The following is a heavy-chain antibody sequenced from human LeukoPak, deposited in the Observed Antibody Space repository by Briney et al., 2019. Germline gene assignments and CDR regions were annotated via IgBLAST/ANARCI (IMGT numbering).Heavy chain of an antibody. Sequence: ASVKVSCKASGYTFTGYYMHWVRQAPGQGLEWMGWINPNSGGTNYAQKFQGRVTMTRDTSISTAYMELSRLRSDDTAVYYCARGKYYDSSGYTNAFDIWGQGTMVTVSS. CDR1: GYTFTGYY. CDR2: INPNSGGT. CDR3: ARGKYYDSSGYTNAFDI. V-gene: IGHV1-2*02. J-gene: IGHJ3*02. D-gene: IGHD3-22*01.